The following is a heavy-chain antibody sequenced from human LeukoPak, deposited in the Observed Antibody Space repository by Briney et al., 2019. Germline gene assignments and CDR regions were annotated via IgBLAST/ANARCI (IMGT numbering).Heavy chain of an antibody. CDR2: IKQDGSEK. CDR3: AKDQQGGAGSGRFDY. CDR1: GFTFSSYW. V-gene: IGHV3-7*01. J-gene: IGHJ4*02. Sequence: SGGSLRLSCAASGFTFSSYWMSWVRQAPGKGLEWVANIKQDGSEKYYVDSVKGRFTISRDNAKNSLYLQMSSLTADDAALYYCAKDQQGGAGSGRFDYWGQGTLVTVSS. D-gene: IGHD3-10*01.